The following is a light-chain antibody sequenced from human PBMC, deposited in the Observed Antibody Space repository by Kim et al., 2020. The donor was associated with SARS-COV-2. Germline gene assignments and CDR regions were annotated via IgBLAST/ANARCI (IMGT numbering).Light chain of an antibody. Sequence: SQRVSSIPSWRARHSVSRSYLAWYQQKPGQARRLIIYGVSSRATGIQDRCSGSGCGTDFTLTISRLEPEYYAVYYCQHYGSSLFTSGPGTKVDIK. CDR2: GVS. J-gene: IGKJ3*01. CDR1: HSVSRSY. V-gene: IGKV3-20*01. CDR3: QHYGSSLFT.